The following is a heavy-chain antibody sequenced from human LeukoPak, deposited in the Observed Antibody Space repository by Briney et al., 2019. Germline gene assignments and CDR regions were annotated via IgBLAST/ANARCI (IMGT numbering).Heavy chain of an antibody. Sequence: GGSLRLSCAASGFTFSSYAMSWVRQAPGKGLGWVSAISGSGGSTYYADSVKGRFTISRDNAKNSLYLQMNSLRGEDTAVYYCARGGDPDYWGQGTLVTVSS. J-gene: IGHJ4*02. D-gene: IGHD2-21*02. CDR3: ARGGDPDY. CDR1: GFTFSSYA. V-gene: IGHV3-23*01. CDR2: ISGSGGST.